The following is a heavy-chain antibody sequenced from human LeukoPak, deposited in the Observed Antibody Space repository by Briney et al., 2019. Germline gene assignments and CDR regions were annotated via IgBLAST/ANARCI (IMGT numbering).Heavy chain of an antibody. CDR2: IWYDGSNK. CDR1: GFTFNNYG. V-gene: IGHV3-33*01. D-gene: IGHD3-22*01. J-gene: IGHJ4*02. Sequence: GGSLRLSCAASGFTFNNYGMHWVRQAPGKGLEWVAVIWYDGSNKYYADSVKGRFIISRDNSKNTPYLQMNGLRAEDTAVYYCARAPFAGYYAGSGYPDYWGQGTLVTVSS. CDR3: ARAPFAGYYAGSGYPDY.